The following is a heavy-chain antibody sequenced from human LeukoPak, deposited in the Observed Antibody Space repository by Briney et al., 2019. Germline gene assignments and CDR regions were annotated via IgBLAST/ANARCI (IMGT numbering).Heavy chain of an antibody. Sequence: YPGGSLRLSCAASGFTFSSYGMSWVRQAPGKGLEWVSAISGSGGSTYYADSVKGRFTISRDNSKNTLYLQMNSLRAEDTAVYYCAKVSGLGYCSGGSCYPYYFDYWGQGTLVTVSS. V-gene: IGHV3-23*01. D-gene: IGHD2-15*01. CDR1: GFTFSSYG. CDR2: ISGSGGST. CDR3: AKVSGLGYCSGGSCYPYYFDY. J-gene: IGHJ4*02.